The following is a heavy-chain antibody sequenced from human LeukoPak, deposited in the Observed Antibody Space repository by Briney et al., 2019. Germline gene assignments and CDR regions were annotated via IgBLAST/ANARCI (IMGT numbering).Heavy chain of an antibody. CDR1: GFTVSSNY. CDR3: ERHTGYDSSGMNWYFDL. D-gene: IGHD3-22*01. CDR2: IYSGGST. Sequence: TGGSLRLSYSAPGFTVSSNYMSWVRQAPGKGLEGVAFIYSGGSTYYADSVKGRFTISRNNSKNTLYLQMNSLSAEDTAVYYCERHTGYDSSGMNWYFDLWGRGTLVTVSS. J-gene: IGHJ2*01. V-gene: IGHV3-53*01.